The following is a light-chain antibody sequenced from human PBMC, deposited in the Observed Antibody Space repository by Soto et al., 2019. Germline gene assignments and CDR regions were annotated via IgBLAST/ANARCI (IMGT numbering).Light chain of an antibody. CDR1: SSDVGSYDL. Sequence: QSALTQPASVSGPPAQSITIPCPRTSSDVGSYDLVSWYQQHPGKAPKLMIYEGSQRPSGVSNRFSGSKSGNTASLPIFGLQADDEADYYCFSYAGTTNVAFRTGTKVTVL. V-gene: IGLV2-23*01. CDR2: EGS. CDR3: FSYAGTTNVA. J-gene: IGLJ2*01.